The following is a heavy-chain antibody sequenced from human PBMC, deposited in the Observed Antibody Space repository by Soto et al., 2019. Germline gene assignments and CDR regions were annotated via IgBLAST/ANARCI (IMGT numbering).Heavy chain of an antibody. D-gene: IGHD2-15*01. CDR1: GGSISSYY. CDR3: ARGGGVVAATPAIDY. V-gene: IGHV4-59*01. CDR2: TYYSGST. Sequence: QVQLQESGPGLVKPSETLSLTCTVSGGSISSYYWSWIRQPPGKGLEWIGYTYYSGSTNYNPSLKSRVTIAVDTSKNQFSLKLGSVTAADTAVYYCARGGGVVAATPAIDYWGQGTLVTVSS. J-gene: IGHJ4*02.